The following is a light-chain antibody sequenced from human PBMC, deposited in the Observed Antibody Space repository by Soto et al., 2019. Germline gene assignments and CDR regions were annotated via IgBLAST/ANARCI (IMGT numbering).Light chain of an antibody. V-gene: IGKV3-11*01. J-gene: IGKJ5*01. CDR1: QSIRTS. CDR3: QQRNVWPPIT. CDR2: DAS. Sequence: EIVLTQSPGTLSLSPGERATLSCRASQSIRTSLAWYQQKPGQAPRLVIFDASNRANGVPARFGGSVSGPDFTLTINSLDPEDFAVYYCQQRNVWPPITFGQGTRLEI.